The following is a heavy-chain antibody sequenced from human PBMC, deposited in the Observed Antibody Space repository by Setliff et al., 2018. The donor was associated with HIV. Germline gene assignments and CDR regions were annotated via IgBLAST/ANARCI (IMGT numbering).Heavy chain of an antibody. CDR2: INPNSGDT. Sequence: ASVKVSCKASGYPFTGYYLHWVRQAPGQGLEWMGWINPNSGDTNDAQKLQGRVTMTRDTSISTAYMELSRLSSDDTAVYYCATLDYWGQGTLVTVSS. V-gene: IGHV1-2*02. CDR1: GYPFTGYY. CDR3: ATLDY. J-gene: IGHJ4*02.